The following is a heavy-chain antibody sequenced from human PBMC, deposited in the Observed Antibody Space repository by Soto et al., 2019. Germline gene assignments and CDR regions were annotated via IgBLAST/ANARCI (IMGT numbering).Heavy chain of an antibody. D-gene: IGHD3-9*01. J-gene: IGHJ4*02. CDR2: NSSSSSTI. CDR1: GFTFSSYS. Sequence: EVQLVESGGGLVQPGGSLRLSCAASGFTFSSYSMNWVRQAPGKGLEWVSYNSSSSSTIYYADSVKGRFTISRDNAKNSLYLQMNSLRAEETAVYYCARTSYDILTGYSNFDYWGQGTLVTVSS. V-gene: IGHV3-48*01. CDR3: ARTSYDILTGYSNFDY.